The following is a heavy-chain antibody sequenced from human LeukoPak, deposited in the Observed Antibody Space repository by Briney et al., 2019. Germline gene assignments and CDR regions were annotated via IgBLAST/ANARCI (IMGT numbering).Heavy chain of an antibody. CDR3: AKVQLGIGVDY. Sequence: QPGGSLRLSCAASGFTVSSNYMSWVRQAPGKGLEWVSLIYSGGSTYYADSVKGRFTISRDNSKNTLYLQMNSLRAEDTAVYYCAKVQLGIGVDYWGQGTLVTVSS. D-gene: IGHD7-27*01. CDR2: IYSGGST. J-gene: IGHJ4*02. CDR1: GFTVSSNY. V-gene: IGHV3-53*01.